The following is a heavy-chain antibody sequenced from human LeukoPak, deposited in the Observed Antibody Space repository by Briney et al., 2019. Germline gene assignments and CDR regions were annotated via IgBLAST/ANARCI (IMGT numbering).Heavy chain of an antibody. CDR1: GFTFSSYS. V-gene: IGHV3-21*01. CDR2: ISSSSSYI. CDR3: ARDFASGGVYYFDY. Sequence: GGSLRLSCAASGFTFSSYSMNWVRQAPGKGLEWVSSISSSSSYIYYADSVKGRFTISRDNAKNSLYLQMNSLRAEDMAVYYCARDFASGGVYYFDYWGQGTLVTVSS. J-gene: IGHJ4*02. D-gene: IGHD3-16*01.